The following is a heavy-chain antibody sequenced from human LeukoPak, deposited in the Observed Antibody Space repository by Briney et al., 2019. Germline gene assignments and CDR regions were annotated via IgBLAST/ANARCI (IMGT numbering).Heavy chain of an antibody. V-gene: IGHV3-23*01. CDR1: GFTFSSYA. D-gene: IGHD3-9*01. CDR3: ARGRYYDILTGYYGIFDY. J-gene: IGHJ4*02. CDR2: ISGSGGST. Sequence: GGSLRLSCAASGFTFSSYAMSWVRQAPGKGLEWVSAISGSGGSTYYADSVKGRFTISRDNSKNTLYLQMNSLRSEDTAVYYCARGRYYDILTGYYGIFDYWGQGTLVTVSS.